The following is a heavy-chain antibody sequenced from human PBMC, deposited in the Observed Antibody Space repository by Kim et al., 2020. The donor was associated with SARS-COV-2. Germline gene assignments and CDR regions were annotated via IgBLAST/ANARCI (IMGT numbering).Heavy chain of an antibody. Sequence: SETLSLTCTVSGGSISSYYWSWIRQPPGKGLEWIGYIYYSGSTNYNPSLKSRVTISVDTSKNQFSLKLSSVTAADTAVYYCARGYDFWRGVDYYYYMDVWGKGTTVTVSS. CDR3: ARGYDFWRGVDYYYYMDV. CDR1: GGSISSYY. J-gene: IGHJ6*03. CDR2: IYYSGST. V-gene: IGHV4-59*01. D-gene: IGHD3-3*01.